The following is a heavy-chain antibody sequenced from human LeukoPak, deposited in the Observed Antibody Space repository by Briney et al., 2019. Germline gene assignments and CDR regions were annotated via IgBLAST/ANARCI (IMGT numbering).Heavy chain of an antibody. V-gene: IGHV3-43*02. Sequence: GGSLRLSCAASGFXFDDYAIHWVRQAPGMGLEWVSLSGDGGSTYYADSVKGRFTISRDNSKNSLYLQMNSLRTEDTAVYYCANSRGGRRGYSYGSDDYWGQGTLVTVSS. CDR2: SGDGGST. CDR3: ANSRGGRRGYSYGSDDY. D-gene: IGHD5-18*01. CDR1: GFXFDDYA. J-gene: IGHJ4*02.